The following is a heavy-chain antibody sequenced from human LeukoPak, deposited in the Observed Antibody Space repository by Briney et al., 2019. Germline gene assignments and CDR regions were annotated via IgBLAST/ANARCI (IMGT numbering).Heavy chain of an antibody. D-gene: IGHD6-13*01. Sequence: SETLSLTCTVSGGSISSYYWSWIRQPAGKGLEWIGRIYTSGSTNYNPSLKSRVTMSVDTSKNQFSLKLSSVTAADTAVYYCAGGSIAAAGNKLDFDYWGQGTLVTVSS. CDR3: AGGSIAAAGNKLDFDY. CDR1: GGSISSYY. V-gene: IGHV4-4*07. CDR2: IYTSGST. J-gene: IGHJ4*02.